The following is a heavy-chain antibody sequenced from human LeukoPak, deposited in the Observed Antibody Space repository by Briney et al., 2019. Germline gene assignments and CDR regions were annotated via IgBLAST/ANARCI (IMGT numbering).Heavy chain of an antibody. J-gene: IGHJ4*02. CDR1: GYTFTSYD. V-gene: IGHV1-8*01. D-gene: IGHD2-2*01. CDR2: MNPNSGNT. CDR3: ARAPPHCSSTSCLIDY. Sequence: GASVKVSCKASGYTFTSYDINWVRQATGQGLEWMGWMNPNSGNTGYAQKFQGRVTMTRNTSISTAYMELSRLRSDDTAVYYCARAPPHCSSTSCLIDYWGQGTLVTVSS.